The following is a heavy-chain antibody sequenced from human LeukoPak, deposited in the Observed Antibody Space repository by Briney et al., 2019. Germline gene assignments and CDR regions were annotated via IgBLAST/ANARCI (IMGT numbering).Heavy chain of an antibody. CDR2: TYYRSHWYN. Sequence: SQTLSLTCAISGDSVSSTSAAWNWIRQSPSRGLEWLGGTYYRSHWYNEYAASVISRITINSDTSKNQFSLQLNSVTPGDTAVYYCARGVNYSFDYWGQGTLVTVSS. J-gene: IGHJ4*02. CDR3: ARGVNYSFDY. CDR1: GDSVSSTSAA. D-gene: IGHD1-7*01. V-gene: IGHV6-1*01.